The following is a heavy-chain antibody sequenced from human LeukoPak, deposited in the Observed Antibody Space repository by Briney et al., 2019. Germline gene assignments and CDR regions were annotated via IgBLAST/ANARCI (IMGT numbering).Heavy chain of an antibody. CDR1: GFTFSSYA. CDR3: AKGEYSYGYGPFDY. D-gene: IGHD5-18*01. Sequence: GGSQRLSCAASGFTFSSYAMSWVRQAPGKGLEWVSAISGSGGSTYYADSVKGRFTISRDNSKNTLYLQMNSLRAEDTAVYYCAKGEYSYGYGPFDYWGQGTLVTVSS. CDR2: ISGSGGST. J-gene: IGHJ4*02. V-gene: IGHV3-23*01.